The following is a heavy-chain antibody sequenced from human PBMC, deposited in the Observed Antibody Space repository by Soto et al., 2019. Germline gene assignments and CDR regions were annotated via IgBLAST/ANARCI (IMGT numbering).Heavy chain of an antibody. Sequence: CKGSGYSFTTYWIGWVRQAPGQRLEWMGWINAGNGNTKYSQKFQGRVTITRDTSASTAYMELSSLRSEDTAVYYCARVYSSSWYYFGYWGQGTLVTVSS. CDR2: INAGNGNT. J-gene: IGHJ4*02. V-gene: IGHV1-3*01. CDR3: ARVYSSSWYYFGY. CDR1: GYSFTTYW. D-gene: IGHD6-13*01.